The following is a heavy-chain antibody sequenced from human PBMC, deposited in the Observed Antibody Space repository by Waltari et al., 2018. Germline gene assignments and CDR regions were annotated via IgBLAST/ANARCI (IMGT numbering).Heavy chain of an antibody. CDR2: DRYGGRND. CDR1: GFTFSSYG. D-gene: IGHD3-10*01. CDR3: AKGPHIGSYDTD. V-gene: IGHV3-30*02. J-gene: IGHJ4*02. Sequence: QVQLVESGGGVVQPGGSLRLSCAASGFTFSSYGMHWVRQAPGKGLEEGAFDRYGGRNDYSAESVEGRFTSSRDNSKSTLYLQMNSLRAEDTAVYYCAKGPHIGSYDTDWGQGTLVTVSS.